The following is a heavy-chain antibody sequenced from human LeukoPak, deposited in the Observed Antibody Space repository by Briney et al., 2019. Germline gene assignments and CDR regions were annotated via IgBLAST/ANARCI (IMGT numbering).Heavy chain of an antibody. CDR2: IIPILGIA. CDR1: GGTFSSYA. J-gene: IGHJ4*02. Sequence: KVSCKASGGTFSSYAISWVRQAPGQGLEWMGRIIPILGIANYAQKFQGRVTITADKSTGTAYMELSSLRSEDTAVYYCARDKPGAAAGRNWGQGTLVTVSS. D-gene: IGHD6-13*01. CDR3: ARDKPGAAAGRN. V-gene: IGHV1-69*04.